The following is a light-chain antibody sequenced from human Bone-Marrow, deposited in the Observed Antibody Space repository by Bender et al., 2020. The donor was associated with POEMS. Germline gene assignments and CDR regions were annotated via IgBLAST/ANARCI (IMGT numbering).Light chain of an antibody. V-gene: IGLV2-23*03. J-gene: IGLJ2*01. CDR3: CSYSGSSTFVA. Sequence: QSALTQPASVSGSPGQSITISCTGTTSNIGGYNLVSWYQQHPGDPPKLIIYEGDRRPSGVSDRFSGSKSGDTASLTISGLQGDDEADYFCCSYSGSSTFVAFGGGTKLTVL. CDR1: TSNIGGYNL. CDR2: EGD.